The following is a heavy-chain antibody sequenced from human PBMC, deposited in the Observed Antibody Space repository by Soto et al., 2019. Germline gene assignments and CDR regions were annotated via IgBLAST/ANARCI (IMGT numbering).Heavy chain of an antibody. CDR3: ATDREYCGGECYSPFDP. V-gene: IGHV3-33*01. Sequence: QVQLVESGGGVVQPGRSLRLSCAASGFTFSSYGMHWVRQAPGKGLEWVASIWYDGTNKKYADSVKGRVTISRDNSKNTLNLQMNSLRAEDTAVYYCATDREYCGGECYSPFDPWGQGTLVTVSS. CDR2: IWYDGTNK. J-gene: IGHJ5*02. D-gene: IGHD2-21*01. CDR1: GFTFSSYG.